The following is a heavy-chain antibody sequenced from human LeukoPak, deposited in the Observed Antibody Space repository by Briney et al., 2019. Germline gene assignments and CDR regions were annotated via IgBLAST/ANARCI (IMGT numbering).Heavy chain of an antibody. CDR1: GFTFSSYA. V-gene: IGHV3-30-3*01. CDR3: ARDFPRYCSSTSYPNDAFDI. D-gene: IGHD2-2*01. J-gene: IGHJ3*02. CDR2: ISYDGSNK. Sequence: GGSLRLSCAASGFTFSSYAMHWVRQAPGKGLEWVAVISYDGSNKYYADSVKGRFTISRDNSKNTLYLQMNSLRAEDTAVYYCARDFPRYCSSTSYPNDAFDIWGQGTMVTVSS.